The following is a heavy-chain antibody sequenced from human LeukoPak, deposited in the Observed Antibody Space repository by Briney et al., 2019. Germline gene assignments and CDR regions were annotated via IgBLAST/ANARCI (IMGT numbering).Heavy chain of an antibody. CDR2: ISDSGTT. D-gene: IGHD6-19*01. CDR3: ARGAYSSGSYYFDH. CDR1: GDSINSYF. V-gene: IGHV4-59*01. J-gene: IGHJ4*02. Sequence: SETLSLTCTVSGDSINSYFWSWIRQPSGKGLEWIGYISDSGTTSYNPSLKSRAIISLDTSKKQFFLNVSSVTAADTAVYYCARGAYSSGSYYFDHWGQGTLVTVSS.